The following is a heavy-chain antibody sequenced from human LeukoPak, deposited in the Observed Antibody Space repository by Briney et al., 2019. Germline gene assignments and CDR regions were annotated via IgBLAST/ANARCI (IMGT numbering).Heavy chain of an antibody. V-gene: IGHV4-28*05. CDR3: ARKPDSRNWFDP. Sequence: SDTLSLTCAVSGYSIRSSNWWGWIRRPPGKGLEWIGYIYYDGSIYYNPSLRSRVTMSVDTSKNQFSLRLNSVTAVDTAVYYCARKPDSRNWFDPWGQGTLVIVSS. J-gene: IGHJ5*02. D-gene: IGHD6-13*01. CDR2: IYYDGSI. CDR1: GYSIRSSNW.